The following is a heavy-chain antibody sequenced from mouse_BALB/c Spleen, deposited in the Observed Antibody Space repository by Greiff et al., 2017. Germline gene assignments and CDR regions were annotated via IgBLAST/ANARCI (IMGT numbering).Heavy chain of an antibody. CDR3: AKHLTGTEDYAMDY. Sequence: VKLMESGPGLVAPSQSLSITCTVSGFSLTDYGVSWIRQPPGKGLEWLGVIWGGGSTYYNSALKSRLSISKDNSKSQVFLKMNSLQTDDTAMYYCAKHLTGTEDYAMDYWGQGTSVTVSS. D-gene: IGHD4-1*01. CDR1: GFSLTDYG. J-gene: IGHJ4*01. V-gene: IGHV2-6-5*01. CDR2: IWGGGST.